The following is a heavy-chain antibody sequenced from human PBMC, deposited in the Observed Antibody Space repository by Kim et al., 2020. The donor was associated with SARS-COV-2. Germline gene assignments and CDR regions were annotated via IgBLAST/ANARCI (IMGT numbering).Heavy chain of an antibody. CDR2: INTNTGHP. CDR3: ARKSLLNYYGSGSYYNPFDY. Sequence: ASVKVSCKASGYTFTSYAMNWVRQAPGQGLEWMGWINTNTGHPTYAQGFTGRFVFSLDTSVSTAYLQISSLKAEDTAVYYCARKSLLNYYGSGSYYNPFDYWVQGTLVTVSS. J-gene: IGHJ4*02. V-gene: IGHV7-4-1*02. CDR1: GYTFTSYA. D-gene: IGHD3-10*01.